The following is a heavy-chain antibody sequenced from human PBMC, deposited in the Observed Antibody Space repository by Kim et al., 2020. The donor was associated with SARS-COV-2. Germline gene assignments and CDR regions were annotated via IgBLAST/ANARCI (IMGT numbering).Heavy chain of an antibody. D-gene: IGHD6-19*01. CDR2: IYTSGST. CDR3: ARMGAVARYAAAFDI. Sequence: SETLSLTCTVSGGSISSGSYYWSWIRQPAGKGLVWIGRIYTSGSTNYNPSLKSRVTISVDTSKNQFSLKLSSVTAADTAVYYCARMGAVARYAAAFDIWGQGTMVTVSS. CDR1: GGSISSGSYY. J-gene: IGHJ3*02. V-gene: IGHV4-61*02.